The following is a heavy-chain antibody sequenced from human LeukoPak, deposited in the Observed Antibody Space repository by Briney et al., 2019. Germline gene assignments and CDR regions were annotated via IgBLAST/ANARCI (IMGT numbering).Heavy chain of an antibody. CDR1: GFTFSSYA. D-gene: IGHD6-6*01. CDR3: AKDQIAARPDTFDY. V-gene: IGHV3-23*01. J-gene: IGHJ4*02. CDR2: ISGSGGGT. Sequence: PGGSLRLSCAASGFTFSSYAISWVRQAPGKGLEWASTISGSGGGTYYADSVKGRFTISRDNSKNTLYLQMDSLRAEDTAVYYCAKDQIAARPDTFDYWGQGTLVTVSS.